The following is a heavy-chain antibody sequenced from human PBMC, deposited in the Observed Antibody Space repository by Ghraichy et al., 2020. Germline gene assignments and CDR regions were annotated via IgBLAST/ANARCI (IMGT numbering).Heavy chain of an antibody. D-gene: IGHD2-15*01. J-gene: IGHJ6*02. Sequence: GGSLRLSCAASGFTFSSYSMNWIRQAPGKGLEWVSYISSSSSTIYYADSVKGRFTISRDNAKNSLYLQMNSLRDEDTAVYYCARGFYCSGGSCNVAGYYGMDGWAQVTTVIFSS. CDR3: ARGFYCSGGSCNVAGYYGMDG. V-gene: IGHV3-48*02. CDR2: ISSSSSTI. CDR1: GFTFSSYS.